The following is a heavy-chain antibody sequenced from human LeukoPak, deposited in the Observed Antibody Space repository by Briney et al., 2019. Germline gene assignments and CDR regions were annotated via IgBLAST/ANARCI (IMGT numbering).Heavy chain of an antibody. V-gene: IGHV1-46*03. CDR1: GYTFTSYY. CDR2: INPSGGST. Sequence: ASVKVSCKASGYTFTSYYMHWVRQAPGQGLEWMGIINPSGGSTSYAQKFQGRVTMTRDTSTSTVYIELSSLRSEATAVSYCAAGEDGYNGDSGQGTLVTVSS. CDR3: AAGEDGYNGD. D-gene: IGHD5-24*01. J-gene: IGHJ4*02.